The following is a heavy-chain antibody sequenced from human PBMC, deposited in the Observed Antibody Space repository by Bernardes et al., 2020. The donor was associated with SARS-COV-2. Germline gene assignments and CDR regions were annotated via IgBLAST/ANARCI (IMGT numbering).Heavy chain of an antibody. J-gene: IGHJ6*02. CDR3: AKDRRKVVVAATPYYYYYGMDV. CDR2: ISCSGGST. D-gene: IGHD2-15*01. V-gene: IGHV3-23*01. CDR1: GFTFSSYA. Sequence: GGSLRLSCAASGFTFSSYAMSWVRQAPGKGLEWVSAISCSGGSTYYADSVKGRFTISRDNSKNTLYLQMNSLRAEDTAVYYCAKDRRKVVVAATPYYYYYGMDVWGQGTTVTVSS.